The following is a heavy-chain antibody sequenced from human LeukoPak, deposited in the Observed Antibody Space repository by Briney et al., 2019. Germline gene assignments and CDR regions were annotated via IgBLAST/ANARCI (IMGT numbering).Heavy chain of an antibody. D-gene: IGHD6-19*01. CDR1: GFTFTTYW. V-gene: IGHV3-7*01. CDR2: IKEDGSEK. J-gene: IGHJ5*02. Sequence: GGSLRLSCAASGFTFTTYWMSWVRQAPGKGLEWVANIKEDGSEKHYVDSVKGRFTISRDNAENSLYLQMDSLRAEDTAVYYCARVVATPWLANTWVQGTLVTVSS. CDR3: ARVVATPWLANT.